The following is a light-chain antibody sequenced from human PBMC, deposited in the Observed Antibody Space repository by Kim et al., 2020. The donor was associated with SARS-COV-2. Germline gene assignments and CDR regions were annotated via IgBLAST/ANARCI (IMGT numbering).Light chain of an antibody. CDR2: DVS. V-gene: IGLV2-11*01. J-gene: IGLJ2*01. CDR3: CSYAGTCTVV. Sequence: QSALTQPRSVSGSPGQSVTISCTGTSSDVGAYNYVSWFQQHPGKAPKLMIYDVSKRPSGVPDRFSGSKSGNTASLTISGLQTEDEADYYCCSYAGTCTVVFGGGTQLTVL. CDR1: SSDVGAYNY.